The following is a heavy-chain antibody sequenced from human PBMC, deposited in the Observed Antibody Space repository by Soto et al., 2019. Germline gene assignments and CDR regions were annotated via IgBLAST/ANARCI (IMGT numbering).Heavy chain of an antibody. V-gene: IGHV4-31*03. D-gene: IGHD3-3*01. Sequence: SETLSLTCTVSGGSISSGGYYWSWIRQHPGKGLEWIGYIYYSGSTYYNPSLKSRVTISVDTSKNQFSLKLSSVTAADTAVYYCARRYYDFWSGYFTFDYWGQGTLVTVLL. CDR2: IYYSGST. CDR3: ARRYYDFWSGYFTFDY. J-gene: IGHJ4*02. CDR1: GGSISSGGYY.